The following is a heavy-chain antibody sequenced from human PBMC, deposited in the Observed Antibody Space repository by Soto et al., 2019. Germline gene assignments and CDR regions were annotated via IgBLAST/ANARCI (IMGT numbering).Heavy chain of an antibody. D-gene: IGHD4-17*01. CDR1: GGTFSSYT. Sequence: QVQLVQSGAEVKKPGSSVKVSCKASGGTFSSYTISWVRQAPGQGLEWMGRIIPILGIANYAQKFQGRVTITADKSTSTAYMELSSLRSEDTAVYYCARQPVDYGWVDYWGQGTLVTVSS. CDR2: IIPILGIA. V-gene: IGHV1-69*02. CDR3: ARQPVDYGWVDY. J-gene: IGHJ4*02.